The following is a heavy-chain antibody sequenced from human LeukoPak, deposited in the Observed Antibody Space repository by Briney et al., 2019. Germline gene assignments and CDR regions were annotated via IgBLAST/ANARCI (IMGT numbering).Heavy chain of an antibody. D-gene: IGHD1-1*01. Sequence: GGSLRLSCAATGFSFGNSDMNWFRQAPGEGPHWVANINYNGRSTSYADSVRGRFTIARDNSKSMLFLQMNGLRAEDTALYYCAKDPNWEGGYWGQGTLVTVSP. V-gene: IGHV3-23*01. CDR3: AKDPNWEGGY. CDR1: GFSFGNSD. J-gene: IGHJ4*02. CDR2: INYNGRST.